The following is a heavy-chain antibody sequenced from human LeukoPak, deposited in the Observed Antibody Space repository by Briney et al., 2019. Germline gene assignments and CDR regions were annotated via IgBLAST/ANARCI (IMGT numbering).Heavy chain of an antibody. V-gene: IGHV1-46*01. CDR3: ARYYYGSGNYRKFDY. J-gene: IGHJ4*02. CDR2: INPSGGST. D-gene: IGHD3-10*01. Sequence: GASAKVSCKASGYTLTNHYMHWVRQAPGQGLEWMGQINPSGGSTTYAQKFQGRVTMTRDTSTSTVYMELSSLEPEDTAVYYCARYYYGSGNYRKFDYWGQGTLVTASS. CDR1: GYTLTNHY.